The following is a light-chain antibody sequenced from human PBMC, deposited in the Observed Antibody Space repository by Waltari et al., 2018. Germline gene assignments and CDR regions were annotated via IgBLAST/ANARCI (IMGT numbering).Light chain of an antibody. CDR3: SSYTSSNTLK. V-gene: IGLV2-14*03. CDR2: DVS. J-gene: IGLJ3*02. Sequence: QSALTQPASVSGSPGQSITISCTGTSSDVGGFNYVSWYQQHPGKAPKLMIYDVSNRPSGVSNRFSGSKSGNTASLTISGLHAEDEADYYCSSYTSSNTLKFGGGTKLTVL. CDR1: SSDVGGFNY.